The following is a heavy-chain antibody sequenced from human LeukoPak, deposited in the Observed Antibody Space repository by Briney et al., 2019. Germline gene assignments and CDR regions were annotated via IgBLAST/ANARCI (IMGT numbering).Heavy chain of an antibody. Sequence: ASVKVSCKASGYTFTDYYMHWVRQAPGQGLEWMGWINPNSGGTNYAQKFQGRVTMTRDTSSSTVYMELSRLRSDDTAVYFCAREGFREILAIPDPFDIWGQGTMVTVSS. V-gene: IGHV1-2*02. CDR2: INPNSGGT. D-gene: IGHD3-10*01. CDR3: AREGFREILAIPDPFDI. J-gene: IGHJ3*02. CDR1: GYTFTDYY.